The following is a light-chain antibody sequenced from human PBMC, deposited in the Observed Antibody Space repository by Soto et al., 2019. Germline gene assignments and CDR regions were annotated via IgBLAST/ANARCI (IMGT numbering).Light chain of an antibody. V-gene: IGLV3-1*01. J-gene: IGLJ1*01. CDR3: QAWDSSTANYV. CDR1: KLGDKY. CDR2: QDS. Sequence: SYELTQPPSVSVSPGQTASITCSGDKLGDKYACWYRQKPGQSPVLVIYQDSKRPSGIPERFSGSNSGNTATLTISGTQAMDEADYYCQAWDSSTANYVFGTGTKLTVL.